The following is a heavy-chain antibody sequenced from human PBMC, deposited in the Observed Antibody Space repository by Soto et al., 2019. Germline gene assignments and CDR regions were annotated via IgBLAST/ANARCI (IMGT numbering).Heavy chain of an antibody. J-gene: IGHJ6*02. CDR1: GYTFTGYY. CDR2: INPNSGGT. V-gene: IGHV1-2*04. CDR3: ARGETRPLYYYGMDV. Sequence: ASVKVSCKASGYTFTGYYMHWVRQAPGQGLEWMGWINPNSGGTNYAQKFQGWVTMTRDTSISTAYMELSRLRSDDTAVYYCARGETRPLYYYGMDVWDQGTTVTVSS.